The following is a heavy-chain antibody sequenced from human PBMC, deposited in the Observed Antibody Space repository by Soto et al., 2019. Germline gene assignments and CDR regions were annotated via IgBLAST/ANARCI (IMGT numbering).Heavy chain of an antibody. Sequence: QLQLQESGSGLVKPSQTLSLTCAVSGGSISSGGYSWSWIRQPPGKGLEWIGYIYHSGSTYYNPSLKSRATISVDRSKNQFSLKRSSVTAADTAVYYCASSHAGAHITAAVHWGQGTLVTVSS. V-gene: IGHV4-30-2*01. CDR1: GGSISSGGYS. CDR3: ASSHAGAHITAAVH. J-gene: IGHJ4*02. D-gene: IGHD6-13*01. CDR2: IYHSGST.